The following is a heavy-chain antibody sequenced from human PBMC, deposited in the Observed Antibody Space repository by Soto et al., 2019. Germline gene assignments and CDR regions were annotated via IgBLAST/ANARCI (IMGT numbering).Heavy chain of an antibody. CDR1: GFTFSSYG. V-gene: IGHV3-30*03. CDR3: ATIAVPPAFDI. Sequence: GGSLRLSCAASGFTFSSYGMHWVRQAPGKGLEWVAVISYDGSNKYYADSVKGRFTISRDNSKNTLYLQMNSLGAEDTAVYYCATIAVPPAFDIWGQGTMVTVSS. D-gene: IGHD6-19*01. J-gene: IGHJ3*02. CDR2: ISYDGSNK.